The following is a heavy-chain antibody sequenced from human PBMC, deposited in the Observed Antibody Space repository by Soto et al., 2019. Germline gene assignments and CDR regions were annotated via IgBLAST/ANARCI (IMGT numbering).Heavy chain of an antibody. J-gene: IGHJ4*02. CDR2: ISSSSSYI. CDR1: GFTFSSYS. V-gene: IGHV3-21*01. D-gene: IGHD6-6*01. Sequence: GGSLRLSCAASGFTFSSYSMNWVRQAPGKGLEWVSSISSSSSYIYYADSVKGRFTISRDNAKNSLYLQMNSLRAEDTAVYYCASSFIAARPLEVDYWGQGTLVTVSS. CDR3: ASSFIAARPLEVDY.